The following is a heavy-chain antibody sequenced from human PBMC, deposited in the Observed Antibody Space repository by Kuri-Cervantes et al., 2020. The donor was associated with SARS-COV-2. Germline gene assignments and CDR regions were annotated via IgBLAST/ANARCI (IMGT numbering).Heavy chain of an antibody. Sequence: GESLKISCAASGFTFSSYAMHWVRQAPGKGLEWVAVISYDGSNKYYADSVKGRLTISRDNSKNTLYLQMNSLRAEDTAVYYCAREIYDFWSGYFDYWGQGTLVTVSS. CDR1: GFTFSSYA. CDR2: ISYDGSNK. V-gene: IGHV3-30-3*01. J-gene: IGHJ4*02. CDR3: AREIYDFWSGYFDY. D-gene: IGHD3-3*01.